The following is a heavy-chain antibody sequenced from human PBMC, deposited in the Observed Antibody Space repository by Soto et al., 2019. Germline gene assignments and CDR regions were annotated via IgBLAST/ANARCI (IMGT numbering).Heavy chain of an antibody. CDR1: GFTFSSYS. Sequence: GGSLRLSCAASGFTFSSYSMNWVRQAPGKGLEWVSYISSSSSTIYYADSVKGRFTISRDNAKNSLYLQMNSLRDEDTAVYYCASQLLFRMVYATDDAFDIWGQVTMVTVSS. D-gene: IGHD2-8*01. CDR3: ASQLLFRMVYATDDAFDI. J-gene: IGHJ3*02. CDR2: ISSSSSTI. V-gene: IGHV3-48*02.